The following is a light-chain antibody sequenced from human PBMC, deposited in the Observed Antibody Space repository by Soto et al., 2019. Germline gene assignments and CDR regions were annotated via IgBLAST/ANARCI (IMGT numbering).Light chain of an antibody. CDR2: AAS. V-gene: IGKV1-39*01. CDR3: QQSYSTPWT. CDR1: QGISTY. J-gene: IGKJ1*01. Sequence: DIQMTQSPSSLSASVGDRVTITCRASQGISTYLNWYQQKPGKAPKLLIYAASSLQSGVPSRFSGSGSETDFTLTISSLQPEDFATYSCQQSYSTPWTFGQGPKVEIK.